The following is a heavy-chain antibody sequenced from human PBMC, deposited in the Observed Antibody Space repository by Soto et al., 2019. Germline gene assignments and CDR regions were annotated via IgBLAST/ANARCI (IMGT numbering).Heavy chain of an antibody. J-gene: IGHJ4*02. CDR1: GDSISSNTW. CDR3: ASRPAYISGKDY. Sequence: QVQLQESGPGLVKPSETLSLTCAVSGDSISSNTWWSWVRQSPGKGLEWIGEIYHSGKTNYKASLKSRVTISIDKSKNQLSLNLTSVTAADTAVYYCASRPAYISGKDYWGQGTPVTVSS. D-gene: IGHD3-3*02. CDR2: IYHSGKT. V-gene: IGHV4-4*02.